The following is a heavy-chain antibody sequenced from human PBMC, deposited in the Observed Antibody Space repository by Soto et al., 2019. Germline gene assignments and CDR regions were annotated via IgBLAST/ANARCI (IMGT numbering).Heavy chain of an antibody. CDR1: GFTFSIYA. CDR2: ISYDGTKT. V-gene: IGHV3-30*18. Sequence: QVQLVESGGGVVQPGRSLRVSRAASGFTFSIYARHWVRQAPGTGLEWVAVISYDGTKTYYADSVKGRFTISRDNSKNTVYLQMNSLRDEDTDVYYCAKDRGPRRQWLIYPFDYWGQGTLVTVSP. J-gene: IGHJ4*02. CDR3: AKDRGPRRQWLIYPFDY. D-gene: IGHD6-19*01.